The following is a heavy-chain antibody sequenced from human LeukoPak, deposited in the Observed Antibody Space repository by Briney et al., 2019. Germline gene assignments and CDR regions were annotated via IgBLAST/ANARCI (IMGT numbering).Heavy chain of an antibody. D-gene: IGHD3-22*01. V-gene: IGHV4-31*03. CDR1: GGSISSGGHY. Sequence: SETLSLTCTVSGGSISSGGHYWSWIRQHPGKGLEWIGYIYYSGSTYYNPYLKSRVTISVDTSKNQFSLRLYSVTAADTAVYYCARGDSSGYYKLFDYWGQGTLVTVSS. J-gene: IGHJ4*02. CDR3: ARGDSSGYYKLFDY. CDR2: IYYSGST.